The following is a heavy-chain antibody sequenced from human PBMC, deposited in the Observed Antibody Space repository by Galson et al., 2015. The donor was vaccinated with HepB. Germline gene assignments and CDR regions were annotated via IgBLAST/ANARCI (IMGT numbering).Heavy chain of an antibody. CDR3: ATRKPHDSTNAFDI. J-gene: IGHJ3*02. CDR1: GYTLTELS. Sequence: SVKVSCKVSGYTLTELSMHWVRQAPGKGLEWMGGFDPEDGETIYAQKFQGRVTMTEDTSTDTAYMELSSLRSEDTAVYYCATRKPHDSTNAFDIWGQGTMVTVSS. D-gene: IGHD3-22*01. V-gene: IGHV1-24*01. CDR2: FDPEDGET.